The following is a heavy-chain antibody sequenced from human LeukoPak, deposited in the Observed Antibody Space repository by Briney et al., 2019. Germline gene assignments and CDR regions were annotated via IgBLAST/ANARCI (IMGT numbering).Heavy chain of an antibody. D-gene: IGHD1-7*01. V-gene: IGHV7-4-1*02. CDR3: ARVKGWYNWNYGGSGNWFDP. CDR1: GYSFTSFG. CDR2: INTNTGNP. Sequence: ASVKVSCKASGYSFTSFGMNWVRQAPGQGLEWLGWINTNTGNPTYGQGFTGRFVFSMDTSVSTAYLQISSLKAEDTAVYYCARVKGWYNWNYGGSGNWFDPWGQGTLVTVSS. J-gene: IGHJ5*02.